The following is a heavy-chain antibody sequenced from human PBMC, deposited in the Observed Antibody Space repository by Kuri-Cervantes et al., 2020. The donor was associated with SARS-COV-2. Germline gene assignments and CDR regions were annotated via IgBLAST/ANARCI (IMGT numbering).Heavy chain of an antibody. CDR3: AKIGTQYCSAGSCYVDY. V-gene: IGHV3-33*06. Sequence: GESLKISCAASGFTFTTFGMHWVRQPRGEGLEWVAVVWYDGTTKHYSDSVGGRFTISRDNSKNTLSLQMESLRDEDTAVYYCAKIGTQYCSAGSCYVDYWGQGTLVTVSS. J-gene: IGHJ4*02. D-gene: IGHD2-15*01. CDR2: VWYDGTTK. CDR1: GFTFTTFG.